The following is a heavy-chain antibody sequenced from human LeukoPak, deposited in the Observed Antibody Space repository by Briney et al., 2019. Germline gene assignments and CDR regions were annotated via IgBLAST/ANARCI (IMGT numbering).Heavy chain of an antibody. CDR2: IKEDESAK. CDR1: GFTFSTYW. CDR3: ARAPSEIGGYYPEYFRH. D-gene: IGHD3-22*01. Sequence: GGSLRHSCAASGFTFSTYWMAWVRQAPGKGLDWVANIKEDESAKHQPDPVKGRFNISRDNAQNSVSLQMNSLRAEDTGVYYCARAPSEIGGYYPEYFRHWGQGTLVTVSS. J-gene: IGHJ1*01. V-gene: IGHV3-7*01.